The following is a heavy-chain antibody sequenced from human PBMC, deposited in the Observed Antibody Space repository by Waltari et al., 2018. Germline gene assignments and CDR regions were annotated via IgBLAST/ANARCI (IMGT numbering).Heavy chain of an antibody. J-gene: IGHJ4*02. D-gene: IGHD2-15*01. CDR1: GDFISDTYW. CDR3: ARDRGRGLYLDS. V-gene: IGHV4-4*02. CDR2: SRAGGET. Sequence: QLHLEQLGPGLVEPSGTLSLICAVSGDFISDTYWWSWVRPAPGKGLGWIGQSRAGGETIYNPSFASRVTVSVDTSTAQFSLKVTSATAADTAVYYCARDRGRGLYLDSWGQGILVTVSP.